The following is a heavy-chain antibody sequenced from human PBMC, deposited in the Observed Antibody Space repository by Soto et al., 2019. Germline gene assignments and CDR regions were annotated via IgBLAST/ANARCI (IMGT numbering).Heavy chain of an antibody. CDR1: GYPFTRYP. CDR3: ARDAPPEDY. J-gene: IGHJ4*02. CDR2: ISAYNGNT. Sequence: ASVKVPCKASGYPFTRYPFTWVRQAPGQGLEWMGWISAYNGNTNYAQKLQGRVTMTTDTSTSTAYMELRSLRSDDTAVYYCARDAPPEDYWGQGTLVTVSS. V-gene: IGHV1-18*01.